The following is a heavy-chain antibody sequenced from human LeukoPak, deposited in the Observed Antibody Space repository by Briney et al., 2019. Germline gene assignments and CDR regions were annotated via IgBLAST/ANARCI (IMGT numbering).Heavy chain of an antibody. J-gene: IGHJ4*02. CDR2: IYYSGST. V-gene: IGHV4-39*01. CDR1: GGSISSSSYY. Sequence: SETLSLTCTVSGGSISSSSYYWGWIRQPPGKGLEWIGSIYYSGSTYYNPSLKSRVTISVDTSKNQFSLKLSSVTAADTAVYYCMHKKRLLEWLYDYWGQGTLVTVSS. D-gene: IGHD3-3*01. CDR3: MHKKRLLEWLYDY.